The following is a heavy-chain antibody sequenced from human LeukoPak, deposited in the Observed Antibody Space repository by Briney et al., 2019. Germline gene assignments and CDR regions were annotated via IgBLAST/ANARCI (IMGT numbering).Heavy chain of an antibody. CDR1: GCSISSYY. D-gene: IGHD3-3*01. CDR3: ARVTENYDFWSGSLRGSYYYMDV. V-gene: IGHV4-59*01. J-gene: IGHJ6*03. Sequence: SETLFLTCTVPGCSISSYYWSWVRQPPGKGLEWIGYIYYSGSTNYNPSLKSRVTISVDTSKNQFSLKLSSVTAADTAVYYCARVTENYDFWSGSLRGSYYYMDVWGKGTTVTVSS. CDR2: IYYSGST.